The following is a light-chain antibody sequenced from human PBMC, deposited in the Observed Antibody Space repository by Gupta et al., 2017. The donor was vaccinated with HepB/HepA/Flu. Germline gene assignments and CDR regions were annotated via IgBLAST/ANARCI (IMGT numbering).Light chain of an antibody. V-gene: IGLV2-14*03. CDR3: SSYASSTTLVV. Sequence: QSALTQPASVSGSPGQSITMSCTGTSSGYVSWYQQHPGKAPKLMIFDVSNGPSGVSSRFSGSKSGNTASLTISGLQAEDEADYYCSSYASSTTLVVFGGGTKLTVL. J-gene: IGLJ2*01. CDR1: SSGY. CDR2: DVS.